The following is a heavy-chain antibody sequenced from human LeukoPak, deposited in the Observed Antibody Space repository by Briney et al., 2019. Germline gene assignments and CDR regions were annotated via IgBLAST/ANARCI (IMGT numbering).Heavy chain of an antibody. D-gene: IGHD4-17*01. CDR2: MYHSGST. CDR3: ARDTRDYDQGFDY. V-gene: IGHV4-38-2*02. Sequence: SETLSLTCAVSGYSISSGYYWGWIRQPPGKGLEWIRSMYHSGSTNYNPSLKSRVTISVDTSKNQFSLKLSSVTAADTAVYFCARDTRDYDQGFDYWGQGTLVTVSS. CDR1: GYSISSGYY. J-gene: IGHJ4*02.